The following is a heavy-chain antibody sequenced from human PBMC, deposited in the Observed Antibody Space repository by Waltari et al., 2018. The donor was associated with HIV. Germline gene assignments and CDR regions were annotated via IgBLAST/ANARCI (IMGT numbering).Heavy chain of an antibody. Sequence: QVQLVKSGAEVKKPGSSVKVSCKASGGTFSSYAISWVRQAPGQGLEWMGGIIPIFGTANYAQKFQGRVTITADKSTSTAYMELSSLRSEDTAVYYCAGGNTYYYGSGSYPLDYWGQGTLVTVSS. J-gene: IGHJ4*02. CDR2: IIPIFGTA. CDR1: GGTFSSYA. V-gene: IGHV1-69*06. D-gene: IGHD3-10*01. CDR3: AGGNTYYYGSGSYPLDY.